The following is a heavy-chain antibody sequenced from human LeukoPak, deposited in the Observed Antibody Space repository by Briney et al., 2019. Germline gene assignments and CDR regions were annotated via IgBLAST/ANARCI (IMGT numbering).Heavy chain of an antibody. CDR1: GFTFSSYA. V-gene: IGHV3-23*01. Sequence: GGSLRLSCAASGFTFSSYAMSWVRQAPGKGLEWVSAISGSGGSTYYADSVKGRFTISRDNSKNTLHLQMNSLRAEDTAVYYCAKDRVGYCSSTSCFHDAFDIWGQGTMVTVSS. CDR2: ISGSGGST. CDR3: AKDRVGYCSSTSCFHDAFDI. J-gene: IGHJ3*02. D-gene: IGHD2-2*01.